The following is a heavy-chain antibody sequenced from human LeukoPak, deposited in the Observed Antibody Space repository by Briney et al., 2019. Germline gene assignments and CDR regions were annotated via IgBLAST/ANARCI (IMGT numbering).Heavy chain of an antibody. CDR3: ARDREFCISTSCYKPLDY. CDR2: INTDGSST. V-gene: IGHV3-74*01. CDR1: GFTFSSFW. J-gene: IGHJ4*02. D-gene: IGHD2-2*02. Sequence: GGSLRLSCAASGFTFSSFWMHWVRQAPGEGLVWVSRINTDGSSTTYADSVKGRFTISRDNAQNTLYLQMNSLRAEDTAVYYCARDREFCISTSCYKPLDYWGQGTLVTASS.